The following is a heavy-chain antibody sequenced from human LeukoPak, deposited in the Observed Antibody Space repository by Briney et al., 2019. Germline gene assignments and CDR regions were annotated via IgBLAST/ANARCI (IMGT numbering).Heavy chain of an antibody. V-gene: IGHV4-4*07. D-gene: IGHD2-8*02. J-gene: IGHJ5*02. CDR2: IYTSGST. CDR3: ARVVVYAIGYWFDP. CDR1: GGSISSYY. Sequence: SETLSLTCTVSGGSISSYYWSWIRQPAGKGLEWIGRIYTSGSTNYNPSLRSRVTMSVDTSKNQFSLKLSSVTAADTAVYYCARVVVYAIGYWFDPWGQGTLVTVSS.